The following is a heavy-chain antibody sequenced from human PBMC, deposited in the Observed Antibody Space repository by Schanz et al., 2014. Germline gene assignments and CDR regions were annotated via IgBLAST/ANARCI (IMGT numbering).Heavy chain of an antibody. CDR1: GYTFTSYY. Sequence: QVQLVQSGSEVKKPGASVKVSCKSSGYTFTSYYMHWMRQAPGQGLEWMGRINPNSGGTNYAQKFQGRVTMTRDTSISTVYMELTRLTFDDTAIYYCARDSDVSKYNLFDSWGQGTLVTVSS. V-gene: IGHV1-2*06. J-gene: IGHJ5*01. CDR3: ARDSDVSKYNLFDS. CDR2: INPNSGGT.